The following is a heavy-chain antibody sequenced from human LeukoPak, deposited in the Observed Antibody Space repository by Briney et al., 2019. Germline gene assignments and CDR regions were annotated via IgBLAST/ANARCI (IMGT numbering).Heavy chain of an antibody. J-gene: IGHJ5*02. Sequence: QPGGSLRLSCAASGFIFSNYWMSWVRQAPGKGLEWVANIKQDGSEKNYVDSVKGRFTISRDNAKNSLYLQMNSLRAEDTAAYYCARDAGLAVFWFDPWGQGTLVTVSS. V-gene: IGHV3-7*01. D-gene: IGHD6-19*01. CDR1: GFIFSNYW. CDR2: IKQDGSEK. CDR3: ARDAGLAVFWFDP.